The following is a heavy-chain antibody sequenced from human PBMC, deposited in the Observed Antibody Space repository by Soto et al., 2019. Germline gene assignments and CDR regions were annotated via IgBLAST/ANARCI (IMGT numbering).Heavy chain of an antibody. CDR3: ARRKERSGPNYFDY. CDR1: GYSFTSYD. CDR2: MNPYTGKA. D-gene: IGHD6-25*01. J-gene: IGHJ4*02. Sequence: ASVKVSCKSSGYSFTSYDINCVRQALGQGLEWMGWMNPYTGKAGYAQKFQGRVTMTRDNSISTAYLELSGLRSDDTAVYYCARRKERSGPNYFDYWGQGTLVTVSS. V-gene: IGHV1-8*02.